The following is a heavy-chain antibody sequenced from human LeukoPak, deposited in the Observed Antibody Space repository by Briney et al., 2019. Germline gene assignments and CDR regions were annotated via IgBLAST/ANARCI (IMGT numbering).Heavy chain of an antibody. CDR3: ARTYYDFWSAFFDY. V-gene: IGHV3-21*01. Sequence: GRSLGLSCAASGFTFSSYSMNWVRQAPGKGLEWVSSISSSSSYIYYADSVKGRFTISRDNAKNSLYLQMNSLRAEDTAVYYCARTYYDFWSAFFDYWGQGTLVTVSS. J-gene: IGHJ4*02. D-gene: IGHD3-3*01. CDR1: GFTFSSYS. CDR2: ISSSSSYI.